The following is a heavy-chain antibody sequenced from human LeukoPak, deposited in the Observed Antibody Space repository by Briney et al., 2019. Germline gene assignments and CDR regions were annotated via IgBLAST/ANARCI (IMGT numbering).Heavy chain of an antibody. D-gene: IGHD3-22*01. CDR3: AKGVAVVAFAIDY. CDR2: ISGSGDNT. V-gene: IGHV3-23*01. J-gene: IGHJ4*02. Sequence: GGSLRLSCAASGFTFSNAWMSWVRLTPGKGLEWVSGISGSGDNTYYADAMKGRFTISRDNSKNTLYLQMNSLRAEDTALYYCAKGVAVVAFAIDYWGQGTLVTVSS. CDR1: GFTFSNAW.